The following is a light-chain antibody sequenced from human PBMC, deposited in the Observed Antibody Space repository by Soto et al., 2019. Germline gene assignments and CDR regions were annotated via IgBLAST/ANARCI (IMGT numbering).Light chain of an antibody. CDR3: MQALQSLT. J-gene: IGKJ5*01. CDR1: QSLPYNNTYNY. Sequence: EIVMTQSPLTVPVTPGEPASISCRSSQSLPYNNTYNYLDWYVQKPGQSPQLLIYFGSNRAPGVPDRFSGSGSGTDFTLKINRVEAEDVGTYYCMQALQSLTFGQGTRLEIK. V-gene: IGKV2-28*01. CDR2: FGS.